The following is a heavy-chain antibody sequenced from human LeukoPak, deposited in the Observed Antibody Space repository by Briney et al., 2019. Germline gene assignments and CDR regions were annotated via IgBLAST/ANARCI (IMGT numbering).Heavy chain of an antibody. Sequence: SQTLSLTCAISGDSVSSNSAAWNWIRQSPSRGLEWLGRTYYRSKWYNDYAVSVKSRITINPDTSKNQFSLQLNSVTPEDTAVYYCARVRNYYDSSGYYGNWFDPWGQGTLVTVSS. CDR3: ARVRNYYDSSGYYGNWFDP. CDR2: TYYRSKWYN. D-gene: IGHD3-22*01. CDR1: GDSVSSNSAA. J-gene: IGHJ5*02. V-gene: IGHV6-1*01.